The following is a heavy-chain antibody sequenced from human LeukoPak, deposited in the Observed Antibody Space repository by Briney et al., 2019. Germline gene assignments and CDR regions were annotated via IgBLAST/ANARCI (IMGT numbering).Heavy chain of an antibody. CDR2: INSDGSST. Sequence: GGSLRLSCAASGFTFSSYWMHWVRQAPGKGLVWVSRINSDGSSTSYADSVKGRFTISRDNAKNTLYLQMNSLRAEDTAVYYCASEAVVVVAATVYYYYGMDVWGQGTLVTVSS. D-gene: IGHD2-15*01. CDR1: GFTFSSYW. CDR3: ASEAVVVVAATVYYYYGMDV. V-gene: IGHV3-74*01. J-gene: IGHJ6*02.